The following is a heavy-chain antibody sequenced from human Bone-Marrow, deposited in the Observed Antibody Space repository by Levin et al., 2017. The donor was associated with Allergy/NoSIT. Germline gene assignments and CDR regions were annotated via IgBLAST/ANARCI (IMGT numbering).Heavy chain of an antibody. CDR3: AGDSPQSSWHLDS. CDR2: IWRHGNVK. J-gene: IGHJ4*02. CDR1: DFSRFHEFA. D-gene: IGHD6-6*01. V-gene: IGHV3-33*07. Sequence: PGGSLRLSCAASDFSRFHEFAMYWVRQAPGGGLEWVAMIWRHGNVKFYGESVEGRFIIARDDPKRTVYLQMSNLGAGDTARYYCAGDSPQSSWHLDSWGQGILVTVSS.